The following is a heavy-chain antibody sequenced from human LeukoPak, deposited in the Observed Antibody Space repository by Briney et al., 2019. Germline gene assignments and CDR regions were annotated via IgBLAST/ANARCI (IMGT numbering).Heavy chain of an antibody. CDR1: GGSVSSGSDY. Sequence: SETLSLTCTVSGGSVSSGSDYWSWIRQPPGKGLEWIGHIYYSGSTNYNPSLKSRVTISVDTSKNGFSLKLSSVTAADTAVYYCARHITMVRGVRADHFDYWGQGTLVTVSS. CDR2: IYYSGST. D-gene: IGHD3-10*01. J-gene: IGHJ4*02. V-gene: IGHV4-61*01. CDR3: ARHITMVRGVRADHFDY.